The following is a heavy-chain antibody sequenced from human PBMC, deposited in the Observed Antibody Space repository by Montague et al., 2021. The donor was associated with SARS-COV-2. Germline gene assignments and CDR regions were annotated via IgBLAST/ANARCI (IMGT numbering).Heavy chain of an antibody. CDR1: GFSLSTSGMC. CDR2: IDWDDDK. D-gene: IGHD5-24*01. CDR3: ARLRVEMATMIGKYYYYGRDV. Sequence: PALVKPTKTLTLTCTFSGFSLSTSGMCVSWIRQPPGKALEWLALIDWDDDKYYSTSLKTRLTISKDTSKNQVVLTMTNMDPVDTATYYCARLRVEMATMIGKYYYYGRDVGGKGTTVTVSA. J-gene: IGHJ6*04. V-gene: IGHV2-70*01.